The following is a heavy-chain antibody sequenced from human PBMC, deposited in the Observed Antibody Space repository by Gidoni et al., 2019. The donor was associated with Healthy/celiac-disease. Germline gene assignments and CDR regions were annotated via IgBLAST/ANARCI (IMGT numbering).Heavy chain of an antibody. Sequence: QVQLVESGGGVVQPGRSLRLSCAASGFTFSSYGMHWVRQAPGKGLEWVAVIWYDGSNKYYADSVKGRSTISRDNSKNTLYLQMNSLRAEDTAVYYCARGYCSGGSCYSRSYYYYYYGMDVWGQGTTVTVSS. V-gene: IGHV3-33*01. CDR3: ARGYCSGGSCYSRSYYYYYYGMDV. D-gene: IGHD2-15*01. J-gene: IGHJ6*02. CDR1: GFTFSSYG. CDR2: IWYDGSNK.